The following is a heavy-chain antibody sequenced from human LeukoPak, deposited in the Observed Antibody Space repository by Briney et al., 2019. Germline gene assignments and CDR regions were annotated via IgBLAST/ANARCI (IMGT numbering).Heavy chain of an antibody. J-gene: IGHJ2*01. CDR2: IYYSGST. D-gene: IGHD5-12*01. CDR1: GGSISSYY. Sequence: SETLSLTCAVSGGSISSYYWSWIRQPPGKGLEWIGYIYYSGSTNYNPSLKSRVTISVDTSKSQFSLKLSSVTAADTAVYYCARDGSGYSGYEPWYFDLWGRGTLVTVSS. CDR3: ARDGSGYSGYEPWYFDL. V-gene: IGHV4-59*01.